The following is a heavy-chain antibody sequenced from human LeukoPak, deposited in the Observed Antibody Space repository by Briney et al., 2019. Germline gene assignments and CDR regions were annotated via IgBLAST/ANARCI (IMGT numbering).Heavy chain of an antibody. Sequence: SVKVSCKASGGTFNNYTISWVRQAPGQGLEWMGGIIPIFGTANYAQKFQGRVTITADKSTSTAYMELSSLRSEDTAVYYCARPTSIAVAGPFDYWGQGTLVTVSS. CDR2: IIPIFGTA. J-gene: IGHJ4*02. V-gene: IGHV1-69*06. CDR3: ARPTSIAVAGPFDY. D-gene: IGHD6-19*01. CDR1: GGTFNNYT.